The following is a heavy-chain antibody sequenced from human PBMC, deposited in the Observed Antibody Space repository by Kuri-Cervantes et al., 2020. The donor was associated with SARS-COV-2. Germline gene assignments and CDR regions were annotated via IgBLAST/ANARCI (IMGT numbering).Heavy chain of an antibody. J-gene: IGHJ3*02. Sequence: GGSLRLSCAASGFTVSSNYMSWVRQAPGKGLEWVSVIYSGGSTYYADSVKGRFTISRHNSKNTLYLQMNSLRAEDTAVYYCARQGGHIVVVTAKDDAFDIWGQGTMVTVSS. CDR2: IYSGGST. CDR3: ARQGGHIVVVTAKDDAFDI. V-gene: IGHV3-66*04. D-gene: IGHD2-21*02. CDR1: GFTVSSNY.